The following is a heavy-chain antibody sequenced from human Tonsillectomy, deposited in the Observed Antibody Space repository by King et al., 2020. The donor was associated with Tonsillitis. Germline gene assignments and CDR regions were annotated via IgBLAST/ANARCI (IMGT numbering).Heavy chain of an antibody. CDR2: IYSDNDST. CDR3: AKDVGGTGEVGVGANDYYGRDV. Sequence: VQLVESGGGLVQPGGSLRLSCAGSVFTFSNFAMSCVRQAPGKGLEWVSVIYSDNDSTFYAGSVKGRFTISRDDSKNTLYLQINSLRAEDTAVYYCAKDVGGTGEVGVGANDYYGRDVWGKGTTVTVDS. CDR1: VFTFSNFA. D-gene: IGHD2-15*01. J-gene: IGHJ6*04. V-gene: IGHV3-23*03.